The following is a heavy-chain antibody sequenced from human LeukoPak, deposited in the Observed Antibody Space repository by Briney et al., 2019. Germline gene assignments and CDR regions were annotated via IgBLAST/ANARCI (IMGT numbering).Heavy chain of an antibody. CDR2: ISGNVGST. V-gene: IGHV3-23*01. Sequence: GGSLRLSCAASGFTFSSYAMSWVRQAPGKGLELVSAISGNVGSTYYADSVKGRFTISRDNSTNTLHLQMNSLRAEDTAVYYCAKDDGFLDYWGQGTLVTVSS. CDR1: GFTFSSYA. CDR3: AKDDGFLDY. J-gene: IGHJ4*02. D-gene: IGHD6-25*01.